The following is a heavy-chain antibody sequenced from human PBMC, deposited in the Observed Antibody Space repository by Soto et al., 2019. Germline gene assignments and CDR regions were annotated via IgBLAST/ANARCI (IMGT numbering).Heavy chain of an antibody. CDR3: ARGRYGDY. D-gene: IGHD1-1*01. CDR2: ISAHNGNT. Sequence: QVHLVQSGAEVKKPGASVKVSCQGSGYAFTTYGITWVRQAPGQGLEWMGWISAHNGNTNYAQKLQGRVTVTRDTSTSTAYMELRSLRYDDTALYDCARGRYGDYWGQGALVTVSS. CDR1: GYAFTTYG. V-gene: IGHV1-18*01. J-gene: IGHJ4*02.